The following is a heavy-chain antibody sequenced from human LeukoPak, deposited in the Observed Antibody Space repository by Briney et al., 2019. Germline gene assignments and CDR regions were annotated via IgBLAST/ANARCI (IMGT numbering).Heavy chain of an antibody. D-gene: IGHD3-10*01. CDR1: GGSFSGYY. V-gene: IGHV4-34*01. CDR3: AKPGRGFYYGMDV. CDR2: INHSGST. Sequence: SETLSLTCAVYGGSFSGYYWSWIRQPPGKGLEWIGEINHSGSTNYNPSLKSRVTISVDTSKNQFSLKLSSVTAADTAVYYCAKPGRGFYYGMDVWGQGTTVTV. J-gene: IGHJ6*02.